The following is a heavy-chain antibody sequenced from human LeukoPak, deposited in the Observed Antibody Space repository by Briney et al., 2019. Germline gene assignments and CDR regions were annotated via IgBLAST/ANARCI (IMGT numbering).Heavy chain of an antibody. J-gene: IGHJ4*02. Sequence: GESLEISCKGSGYIFTSYWIGWVRQMPGKGLEGMGIIYPGDSDTRYSPSFQGQVTISADKTISTAYLQWSSLKASDTAMYYCARHRNPGKLDYWGQGTLVTVSS. D-gene: IGHD3-10*01. V-gene: IGHV5-51*01. CDR1: GYIFTSYW. CDR2: IYPGDSDT. CDR3: ARHRNPGKLDY.